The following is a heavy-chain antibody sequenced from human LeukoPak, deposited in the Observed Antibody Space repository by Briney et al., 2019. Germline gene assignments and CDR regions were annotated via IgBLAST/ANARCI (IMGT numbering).Heavy chain of an antibody. Sequence: PSETLSLTCTVSGGSISSYYWSWIRQPPGKGLEWIGYIYYSGSTNYNPSLKSRVTISVDTSKNQFSLKLSSVTAADTAVYYCARQYYYGSGSYSSYYYYYMDVWGKGTTVTISS. CDR2: IYYSGST. V-gene: IGHV4-59*08. D-gene: IGHD3-10*01. CDR1: GGSISSYY. J-gene: IGHJ6*03. CDR3: ARQYYYGSGSYSSYYYYYMDV.